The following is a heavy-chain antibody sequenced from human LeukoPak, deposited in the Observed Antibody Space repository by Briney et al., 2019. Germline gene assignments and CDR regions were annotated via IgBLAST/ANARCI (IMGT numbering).Heavy chain of an antibody. CDR3: ARDRRSGTWAWIDP. V-gene: IGHV1-2*02. CDR1: GYTFTAYY. Sequence: ASVKVSCKASGYTFTAYYMHWVRQAPGQGLEWRGWINPNSGGTNYAQKFQGRVTMTRDTSISTAYMELSRLTSDDTAVYYCARDRRSGTWAWIDPWGQGTLVTVSS. D-gene: IGHD1-26*01. J-gene: IGHJ5*02. CDR2: INPNSGGT.